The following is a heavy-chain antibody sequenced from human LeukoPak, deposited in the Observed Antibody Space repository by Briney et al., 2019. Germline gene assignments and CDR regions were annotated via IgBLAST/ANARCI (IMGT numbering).Heavy chain of an antibody. Sequence: KTSETLSLTCTVSGGSISSYYWSWIRQPPGKGLEWIGYIYYSGSTNYNPSLKSRVTISVDTSKNQFSLKLSSVTAADTAVYYCARDAAAAGSRLFDYWGQGTLVTVSS. CDR3: ARDAAAAGSRLFDY. CDR2: IYYSGST. V-gene: IGHV4-59*01. CDR1: GGSISSYY. D-gene: IGHD6-13*01. J-gene: IGHJ4*02.